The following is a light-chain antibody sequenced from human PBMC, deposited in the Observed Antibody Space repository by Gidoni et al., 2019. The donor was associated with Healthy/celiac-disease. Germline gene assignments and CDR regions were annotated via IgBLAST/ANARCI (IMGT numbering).Light chain of an antibody. Sequence: DIVMTQSPLSLPVTPGEPASISCRSSQSLLHSNGYNYLDWYLQKPGQSPQLLIYLGSNRASGVPDRFSGSGSGTDFTLIISRVEAEDVGVYYCMQTLQTPFTFGPGTTVDIK. CDR2: LGS. J-gene: IGKJ3*01. CDR1: QSLLHSNGYNY. CDR3: MQTLQTPFT. V-gene: IGKV2-28*01.